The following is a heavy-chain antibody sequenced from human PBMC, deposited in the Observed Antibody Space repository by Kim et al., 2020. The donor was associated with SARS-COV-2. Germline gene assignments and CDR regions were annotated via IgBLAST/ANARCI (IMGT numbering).Heavy chain of an antibody. J-gene: IGHJ6*03. Sequence: SETLSLTCAVYGGSFSGYYWSWIRQPPGKGLEWIGEINHSGSTNYNPSLKSRVTISVDTSKNQFSLKLSSVTAADTAVYYCARGHPVHKQLGPTVHNYYYYMDVWGKGTTVTVSS. V-gene: IGHV4-34*01. CDR3: ARGHPVHKQLGPTVHNYYYYMDV. CDR1: GGSFSGYY. D-gene: IGHD6-6*01. CDR2: INHSGST.